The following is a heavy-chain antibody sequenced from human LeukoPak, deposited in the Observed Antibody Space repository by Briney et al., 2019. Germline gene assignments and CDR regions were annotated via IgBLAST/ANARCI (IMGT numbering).Heavy chain of an antibody. D-gene: IGHD3-22*01. CDR3: ARVEAVLSHYYDSSGSGGFVDP. CDR2: IYYSGST. Sequence: SETLSLTCTVSGGSISSYYWSWIRQPPGKGLEWIGYIYYSGSTNYNPSLKSRVTISVDTSKNQFSLKLSSVTAADTAVYYCARVEAVLSHYYDSSGSGGFVDPWGQGTLVTVSS. J-gene: IGHJ5*02. V-gene: IGHV4-59*12. CDR1: GGSISSYY.